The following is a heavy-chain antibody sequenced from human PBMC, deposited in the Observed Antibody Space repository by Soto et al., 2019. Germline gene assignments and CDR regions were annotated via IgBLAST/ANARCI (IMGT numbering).Heavy chain of an antibody. V-gene: IGHV1-69*13. Sequence: SVKVSCKASGGTFSSYAISWVRQAPGQGLEWMGGIIPIFGTANYAQKFQGRVTITADESTSTAYMELSSLRSEDTAVYYCASTVGATDNWFDPWGQGTLVTVSS. CDR3: ASTVGATDNWFDP. CDR2: IIPIFGTA. CDR1: GGTFSSYA. D-gene: IGHD1-26*01. J-gene: IGHJ5*02.